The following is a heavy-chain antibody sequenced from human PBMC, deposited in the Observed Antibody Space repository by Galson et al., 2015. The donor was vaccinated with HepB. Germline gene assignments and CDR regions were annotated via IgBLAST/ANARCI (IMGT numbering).Heavy chain of an antibody. CDR3: ARAAGDYYYMDV. D-gene: IGHD7-27*01. J-gene: IGHJ6*03. CDR2: ISSSSSYI. V-gene: IGHV3-21*01. Sequence: SLRLSCAASGFTFSSYSMNWVRQAPGKGLEWVSSISSSSSYIYYADSVKGRFTISRDNAKNSLYLQMNSLRAEDTAVYYCARAAGDYYYMDVWGKGTTVTVSS. CDR1: GFTFSSYS.